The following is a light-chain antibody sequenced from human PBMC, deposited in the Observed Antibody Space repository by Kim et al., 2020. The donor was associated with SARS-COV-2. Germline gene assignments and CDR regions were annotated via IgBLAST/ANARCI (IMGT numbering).Light chain of an antibody. V-gene: IGKV1-5*03. Sequence: SASVGDRVTIPCRASRSISSYLAWYQQKPGKAPKLLMSEASNLQSGVPSRFSGSGSGTEFTLTISSLQPDDFATYYCQQYYSYWTFGQGTKVDIK. CDR2: EAS. CDR1: RSISSY. J-gene: IGKJ1*01. CDR3: QQYYSYWT.